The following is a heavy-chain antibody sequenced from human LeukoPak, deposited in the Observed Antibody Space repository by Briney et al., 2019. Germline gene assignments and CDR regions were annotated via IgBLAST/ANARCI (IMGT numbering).Heavy chain of an antibody. Sequence: GGSLRLSCAASGFTFSSYGMHWVRQAPGKGLEWVAVISYDGSNKYYADSVKGRFTISRDNSKNTLYLQMNSLRAEDTAAYYCAKDLVSGSWFDPWGQGTLVTVSS. J-gene: IGHJ5*02. CDR1: GFTFSSYG. CDR3: AKDLVSGSWFDP. CDR2: ISYDGSNK. V-gene: IGHV3-30*18. D-gene: IGHD3-10*01.